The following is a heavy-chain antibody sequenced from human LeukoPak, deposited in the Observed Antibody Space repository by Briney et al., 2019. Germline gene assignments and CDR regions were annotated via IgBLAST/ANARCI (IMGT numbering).Heavy chain of an antibody. V-gene: IGHV3-43*02. CDR2: IRGDGGST. J-gene: IGHJ4*02. D-gene: IGHD6-13*01. Sequence: PGGSLRLSCAASGFTFDDYAMHWVRQAPGKGLEWVSLIRGDGGSTYYADSVKGRFTISRDNAKNTLFLLMTSLRADDTAVYYCASGKGSSRSLDYWGQGILVTVS. CDR1: GFTFDDYA. CDR3: ASGKGSSRSLDY.